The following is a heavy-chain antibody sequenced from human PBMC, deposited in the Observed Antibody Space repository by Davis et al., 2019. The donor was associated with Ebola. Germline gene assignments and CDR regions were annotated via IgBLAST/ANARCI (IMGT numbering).Heavy chain of an antibody. J-gene: IGHJ6*02. Sequence: HTGGSLRLSCAASGFTFSSYWMHWVRHAPGKGLVWVSRINSDGSSTSYADSVKGRFTISRDNAKNTLYLQMNSLRAEDTAVYYCARGYCTGGVCYVHYYYGMDVWGQGTTVTVSS. D-gene: IGHD2-8*02. CDR3: ARGYCTGGVCYVHYYYGMDV. V-gene: IGHV3-74*01. CDR1: GFTFSSYW. CDR2: INSDGSST.